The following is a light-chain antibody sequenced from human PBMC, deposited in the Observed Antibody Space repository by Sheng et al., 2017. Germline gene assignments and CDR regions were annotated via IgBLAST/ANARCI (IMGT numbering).Light chain of an antibody. J-gene: IGLJ3*02. CDR1: SNDVGGSNF. V-gene: IGLV2-11*01. Sequence: QSALTQPRSVSGSPGQSITISCTGTSNDVGGSNFVSWYQQHPGKAPKLMIHDVSKRPSGVPDRFSGSKSGNTASLTISGLQAEDEADYYCSSYTTSTARVFGGGTKLTVL. CDR2: DVS. CDR3: SSYTTSTARV.